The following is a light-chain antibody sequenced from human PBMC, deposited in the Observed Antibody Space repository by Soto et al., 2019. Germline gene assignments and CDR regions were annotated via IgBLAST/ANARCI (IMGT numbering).Light chain of an antibody. CDR1: QSISDF. CDR3: QQRSNLPPWT. Sequence: EIVLTQSPATLSLSPGERATLSCRASQSISDFLAWYQQKPGQAPRLLIYDASNRAPGIPARFSGSGSGTDFTITICSSEQEDFAVYYCQQRSNLPPWTFGQGTKVEIK. J-gene: IGKJ1*01. CDR2: DAS. V-gene: IGKV3-11*01.